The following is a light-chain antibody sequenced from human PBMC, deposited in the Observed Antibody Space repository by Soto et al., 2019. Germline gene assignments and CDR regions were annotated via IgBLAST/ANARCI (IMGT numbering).Light chain of an antibody. V-gene: IGKV1-5*01. CDR1: QPIRDG. Sequence: DVQLILSPSTLSASIGDRVTITCRVSQPIRDGVAWYQQKPGQAPKLLIYDATSSDSGVPSRFSGSGSDTEFPLTTSSLQARYLATFHCQQNGTYFTTSGQAIMAEL. J-gene: IGKJ1*01. CDR3: QQNGTYFTT. CDR2: DAT.